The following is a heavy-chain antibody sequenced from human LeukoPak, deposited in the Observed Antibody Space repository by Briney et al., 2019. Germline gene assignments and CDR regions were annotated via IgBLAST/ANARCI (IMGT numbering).Heavy chain of an antibody. CDR1: GFSFSSYA. CDR2: ISTSGDST. D-gene: IGHD4-17*01. Sequence: GGSLRLSCAASGFSFSSYAMHWIRQAAGKGLECVAAISTSGDSTSYAASVKGRFTISRDNSKNTMYLQMGSLRSDDMAVYYCARMDNGDYGYFDYWGQGALVTVSS. J-gene: IGHJ4*02. CDR3: ARMDNGDYGYFDY. V-gene: IGHV3-64*02.